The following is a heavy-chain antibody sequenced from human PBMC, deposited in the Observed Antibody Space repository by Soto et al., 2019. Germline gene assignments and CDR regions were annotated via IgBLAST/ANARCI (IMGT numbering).Heavy chain of an antibody. CDR1: GFNFDIYG. V-gene: IGHV3-30-3*01. J-gene: IGHJ6*02. CDR3: ARVTPGNNLYFFSGLDV. Sequence: GGSVRLYCLDSGFNFDIYGIHWVRQAPGMGLQWVGLISYEGSNTYYADSVRGRFTISRDNSKNTLYLQMSSLRPDDAGVYYCARVTPGNNLYFFSGLDVWRQGTSFTLSS. CDR2: ISYEGSNT. D-gene: IGHD1-1*01.